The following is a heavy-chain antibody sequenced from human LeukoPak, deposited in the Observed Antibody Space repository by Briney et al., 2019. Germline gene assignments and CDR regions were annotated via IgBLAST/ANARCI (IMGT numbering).Heavy chain of an antibody. CDR1: GFTFSSYG. Sequence: GRSLRLSCAASGFTFSSYGMHWVRQAPGKGLEWVTLISFNGNDKKYADSVKGRFTISRDNSKNTMYLQMNSLRVADTALYYCAKNWGGFDYWGQGTLVTVSS. D-gene: IGHD3-10*01. J-gene: IGHJ4*02. CDR3: AKNWGGFDY. CDR2: ISFNGNDK. V-gene: IGHV3-30*18.